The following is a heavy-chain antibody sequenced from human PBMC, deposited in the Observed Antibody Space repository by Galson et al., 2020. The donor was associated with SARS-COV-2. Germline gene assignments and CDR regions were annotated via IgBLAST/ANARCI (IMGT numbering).Heavy chain of an antibody. Sequence: GGSLRLSCAASGFTFDDYAMHWVRQAPGKGPEWVSTITWNSGSICYADSVRGRFTISRDNAKNSLYLQMNSLRAEDTALYYCAKGPNSYSSAWYGIDYGGQGTLVTVSS. D-gene: IGHD6-19*01. V-gene: IGHV3-9*01. J-gene: IGHJ4*02. CDR3: AKGPNSYSSAWYGIDY. CDR2: ITWNSGSI. CDR1: GFTFDDYA.